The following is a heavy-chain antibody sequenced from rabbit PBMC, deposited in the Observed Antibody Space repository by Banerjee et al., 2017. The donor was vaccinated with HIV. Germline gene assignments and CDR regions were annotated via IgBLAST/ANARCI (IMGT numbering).Heavy chain of an antibody. CDR2: IYTGSGRA. J-gene: IGHJ4*01. V-gene: IGHV1S7*01. CDR1: GFSFSSNYY. Sequence: QLKETGGGLVQPGESLTLSCKVSGFSFSSNYYMCWVRQAPGKGLEWIGSIYTGSGRAYYANWVKGRFTISSHNAQNTLYLQLNSLTAADPATYFCARGGGLWGPGTLVTVS. CDR3: ARGGGL.